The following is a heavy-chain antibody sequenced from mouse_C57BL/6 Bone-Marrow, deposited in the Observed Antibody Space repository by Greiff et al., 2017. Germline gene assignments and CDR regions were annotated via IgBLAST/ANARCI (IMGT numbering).Heavy chain of an antibody. Sequence: QVQLQQPGAELVMPGASVKLSCKASGYTFTSYWMHWVKQRPGQGLEWIGEIDPSDSYTNYNQKFKGKSTLTVDKSSSTAYMQLSSLTSEDSAVYYCARWGGLYFDYWGQGTTLTVSS. CDR3: ARWGGLYFDY. CDR2: IDPSDSYT. CDR1: GYTFTSYW. V-gene: IGHV1-69*01. J-gene: IGHJ2*01.